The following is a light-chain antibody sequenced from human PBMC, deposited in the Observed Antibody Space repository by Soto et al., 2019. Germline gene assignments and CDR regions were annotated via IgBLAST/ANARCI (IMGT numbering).Light chain of an antibody. CDR1: QSVRSN. V-gene: IGKV3-15*01. CDR3: QQYNNWPALT. Sequence: EIVMTQSPATLSVSPGERATLSCRASQSVRSNLAWYQQKPGQAPRLLIYGASTRATGIPARFSGNGSGTEFTLIISSLQSEDFALYYCQQYNNWPALTFGGGTKVEIK. CDR2: GAS. J-gene: IGKJ4*01.